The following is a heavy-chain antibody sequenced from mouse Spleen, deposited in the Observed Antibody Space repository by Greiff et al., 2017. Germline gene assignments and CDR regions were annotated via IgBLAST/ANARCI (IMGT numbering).Heavy chain of an antibody. Sequence: EVQLVESGGGLVKPGGSLKLSCAASGFTFSSYGMSWVRQTPEKRLAWVATISGGGSYTYYPDSVKGRFTISRDNAKNNLYLQMSSLRSEDTGLYNCARGITTVFFDYWGRGTTLTVSS. CDR1: GFTFSSYG. CDR2: ISGGGSYT. V-gene: IGHV5-9-2*01. J-gene: IGHJ2*01. D-gene: IGHD1-1*01. CDR3: ARGITTVFFDY.